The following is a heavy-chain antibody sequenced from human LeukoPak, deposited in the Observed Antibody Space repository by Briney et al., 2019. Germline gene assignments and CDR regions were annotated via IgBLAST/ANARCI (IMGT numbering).Heavy chain of an antibody. CDR2: IFYNEGT. Sequence: SETLSLTCTVSSGSFRTYYWSWIRQPPGKGLEWIGYIFYNEGTSYNPSLKSRVTISVDTSKNQFSLKLSSVTAADTAVYYCARVSCGGSCYSSYYYYYMDVWGKGTTVTVSS. CDR3: ARVSCGGSCYSSYYYYYMDV. V-gene: IGHV4-59*01. D-gene: IGHD2-15*01. CDR1: SGSFRTYY. J-gene: IGHJ6*03.